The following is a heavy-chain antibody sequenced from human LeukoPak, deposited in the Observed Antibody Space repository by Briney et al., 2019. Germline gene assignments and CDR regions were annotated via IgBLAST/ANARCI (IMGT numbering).Heavy chain of an antibody. CDR2: INHSGST. CDR3: AKVAVAGTSWRLGWFDP. V-gene: IGHV4-34*01. D-gene: IGHD6-19*01. J-gene: IGHJ5*02. CDR1: GGSFSSYY. Sequence: SETLSLTCAVYGGSFSSYYWSWIRQPPGKGLEWIGEINHSGSTNYNPSLKSRVTISVDTSKNQFSLKLSSVTAADTALYYCAKVAVAGTSWRLGWFDPWGQGTLVTVSS.